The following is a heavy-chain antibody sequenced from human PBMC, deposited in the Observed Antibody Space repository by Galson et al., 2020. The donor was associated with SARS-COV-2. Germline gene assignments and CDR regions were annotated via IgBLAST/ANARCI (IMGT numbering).Heavy chain of an antibody. Sequence: TGGSLRLSCAASGFTFSGYAMSWVRQAPGKGLEWVSVISGSGGTKFYADSVKGRFTISRDSSKDTVYLQMNSLRAEDTAIYYCAMRGDRSGGCRLPVDVWGQGTTVLVTS. CDR2: ISGSGGTK. CDR1: GFTFSGYA. D-gene: IGHD3-22*01. CDR3: AMRGDRSGGCRLPVDV. J-gene: IGHJ6*02. V-gene: IGHV3-23*01.